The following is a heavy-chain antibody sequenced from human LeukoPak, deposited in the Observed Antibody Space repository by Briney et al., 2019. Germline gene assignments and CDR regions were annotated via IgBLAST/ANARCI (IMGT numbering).Heavy chain of an antibody. CDR3: TRAAAINFDY. V-gene: IGHV5-51*01. CDR1: GYIFTTYW. J-gene: IGHJ4*02. CDR2: IYPGNSDT. D-gene: IGHD6-13*01. Sequence: GESLKISCKGSGYIFTTYWIGWVRQMPGKGLEWMGIIYPGNSDTRYSPSFQGQVTISADTSISTAYLHWNSLKASDTAMYYCTRAAAINFDYWGQGSLVTVSS.